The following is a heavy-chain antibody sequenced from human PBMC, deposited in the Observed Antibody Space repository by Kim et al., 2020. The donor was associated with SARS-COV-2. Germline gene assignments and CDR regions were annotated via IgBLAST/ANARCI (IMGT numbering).Heavy chain of an antibody. Sequence: ARKVQGRVTITAAESTSTAYMELGSLRSEDTAVYYCARATYGELWSSFDYWGQGTLVTVSS. V-gene: IGHV1-69*01. CDR3: ARATYGELWSSFDY. D-gene: IGHD5-18*01. J-gene: IGHJ4*02.